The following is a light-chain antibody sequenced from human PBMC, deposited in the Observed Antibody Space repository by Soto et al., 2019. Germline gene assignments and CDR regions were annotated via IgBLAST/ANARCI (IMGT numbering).Light chain of an antibody. J-gene: IGKJ1*01. CDR2: AAS. CDR1: QDISGW. V-gene: IGKV1D-12*01. CDR3: QQANSFPWT. Sequence: DIQMTQSPSSVSASVGDRVTITCRASQDISGWLAWFQQKPGKAPNLLIYAASILQSGVPSRFSGSGSGTDFTLTITYQQPEDFATYYCQQANSFPWTFGQGTKVEL.